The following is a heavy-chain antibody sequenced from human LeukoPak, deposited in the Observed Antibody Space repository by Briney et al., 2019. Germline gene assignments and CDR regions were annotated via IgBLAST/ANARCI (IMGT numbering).Heavy chain of an antibody. CDR1: GFTFSSYA. J-gene: IGHJ4*02. Sequence: GSLRLSCAASGFTFSSYAMSWIRQPPGKGLEWIGEINHSGSTNYNPSLKSRVTISVDTSKNQFSLKLSSVTAADTAVYYCARGRYGSGSYYNVGYFDYWGQGTLVTVSS. CDR3: ARGRYGSGSYYNVGYFDY. D-gene: IGHD3-10*01. CDR2: INHSGST. V-gene: IGHV4-34*01.